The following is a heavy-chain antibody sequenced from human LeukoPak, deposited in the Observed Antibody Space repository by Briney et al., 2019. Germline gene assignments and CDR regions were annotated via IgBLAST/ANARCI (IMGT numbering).Heavy chain of an antibody. V-gene: IGHV4-4*07. CDR1: GGSISGYY. J-gene: IGHJ6*03. CDR2: VSPSGDT. D-gene: IGHD2-2*01. Sequence: SETLSLTCTVSGGSISGYYWTWIRQPAGKGLEWIGRVSPSGDTNYKPSLKSRVTMSVDSSKKQFSLKVSSVTAADTAVYYCARGVIPAGMEYYHYMDVWGKGTTVTVCS. CDR3: ARGVIPAGMEYYHYMDV.